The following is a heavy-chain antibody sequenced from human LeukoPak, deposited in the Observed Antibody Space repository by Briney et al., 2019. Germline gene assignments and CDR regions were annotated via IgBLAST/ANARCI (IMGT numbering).Heavy chain of an antibody. CDR2: ILNDGSQE. D-gene: IGHD3-16*01. CDR3: ARDDALGDNALDI. J-gene: IGHJ3*02. V-gene: IGHV3-33*02. Sequence: GGSLRLSCAASGFTFSSYGMHWVRQAPGKGLEWVAVILNDGSQEKYADSVKGRFTISRDNSTNTLFLQMNSLRAEDTAVYYCARDDALGDNALDIWGQGTMVTVSS. CDR1: GFTFSSYG.